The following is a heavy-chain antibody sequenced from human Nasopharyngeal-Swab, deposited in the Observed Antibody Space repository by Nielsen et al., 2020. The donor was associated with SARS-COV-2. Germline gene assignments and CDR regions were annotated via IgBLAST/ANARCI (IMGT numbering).Heavy chain of an antibody. Sequence: WIRQPPGKALEWLALIDWDDDKYYSTSLRTRLTISKDTSKNQVVLTMTSMDPVDTATYYCARAQTSSWAVRYYYYMDVWGKGTTVTVSS. J-gene: IGHJ6*03. D-gene: IGHD6-13*01. CDR2: IDWDDDK. CDR3: ARAQTSSWAVRYYYYMDV. V-gene: IGHV2-70*01.